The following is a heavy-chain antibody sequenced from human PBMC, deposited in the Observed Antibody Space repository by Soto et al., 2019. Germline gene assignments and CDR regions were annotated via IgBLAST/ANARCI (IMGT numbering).Heavy chain of an antibody. CDR3: ARRGIAAAGTIFYY. CDR1: GGTFRSYA. D-gene: IGHD6-13*01. J-gene: IGHJ4*02. Sequence: QVQLVQSGAEVKKPGSSVKVSCKASGGTFRSYAISWVRQAPGQGLEWMGGIIPIFGTANYEQKFQGRVTITADESTSTAYMEVSSLRSEDTAGYYCARRGIAAAGTIFYYWGQGTLVPVSS. V-gene: IGHV1-69*01. CDR2: IIPIFGTA.